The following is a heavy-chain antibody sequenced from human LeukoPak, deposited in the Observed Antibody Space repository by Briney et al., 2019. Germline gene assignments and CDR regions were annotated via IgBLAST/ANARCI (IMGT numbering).Heavy chain of an antibody. CDR1: GFTFSSYS. CDR2: IYSGGST. CDR3: ARDRGNYGSGS. V-gene: IGHV3-66*01. D-gene: IGHD3-10*01. J-gene: IGHJ4*02. Sequence: PGGSLRLSCAASGFTFSSYSMNWVRQAPGKGLEWVSVIYSGGSTYYADSVKGGFTISRDNSKNTLYLQMNSLRAEDTAVYYCARDRGNYGSGSWGQGTLVTVSS.